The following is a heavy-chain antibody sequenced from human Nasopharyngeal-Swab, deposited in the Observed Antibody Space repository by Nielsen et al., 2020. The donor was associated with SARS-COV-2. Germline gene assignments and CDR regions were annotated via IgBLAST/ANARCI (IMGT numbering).Heavy chain of an antibody. J-gene: IGHJ6*03. CDR2: INHSGST. D-gene: IGHD3-9*01. Sequence: RQAPGKGLEWIGEINHSGSTNYNPSLKSRVTISGDTSKNQCSLKLSSMTAADTAVYYCARERRYGQRKLNYYYYMDVWGKGTTVTVSS. CDR3: ARERRYGQRKLNYYYYMDV. V-gene: IGHV4-34*01.